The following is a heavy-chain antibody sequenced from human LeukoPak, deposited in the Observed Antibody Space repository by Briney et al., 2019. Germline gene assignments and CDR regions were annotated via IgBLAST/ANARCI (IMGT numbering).Heavy chain of an antibody. CDR1: GGSISSGGYY. CDR2: IYHSGST. D-gene: IGHD3-10*01. V-gene: IGHV4-30-2*02. Sequence: PSETLSLTCTVSGGSISSGGYYWSWIRQPPGKGLEWIGYIYHSGSTYYNPSLKSRVTISVDTSKNQFSLKLSSVTAADTAVYYCARYYGSYNWFDPWGQGTLVTVSS. J-gene: IGHJ5*02. CDR3: ARYYGSYNWFDP.